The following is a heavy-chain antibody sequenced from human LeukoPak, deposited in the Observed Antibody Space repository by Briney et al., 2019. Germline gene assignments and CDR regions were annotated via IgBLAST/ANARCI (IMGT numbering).Heavy chain of an antibody. CDR2: IHHNGEIT. D-gene: IGHD1-26*01. J-gene: IGHJ4*02. V-gene: IGHV3-64D*06. Sequence: GGSLRLSCSASGFTLFWHVMHWVRQAPGKALEYVSFIHHNGEITSYADSVRGRFTVSRDNSKNTLFLELSSLRVDDTAVYYCARDMSGTYSFDYWGQGTLVTVSS. CDR3: ARDMSGTYSFDY. CDR1: GFTLFWHV.